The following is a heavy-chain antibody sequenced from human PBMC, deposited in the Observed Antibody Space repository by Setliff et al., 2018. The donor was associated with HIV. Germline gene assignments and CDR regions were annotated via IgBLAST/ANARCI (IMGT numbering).Heavy chain of an antibody. CDR2: ISYSGST. V-gene: IGHV4-39*07. Sequence: SETLSLTCTVSGGSISSNTYYWGWIRQPPGKGLEWIGSISYSGSTYYKPSLKSRVTISVDTSKNQFSLRLSSVTAADTAVYYCARQYYDYVWGTYRSQYYFDNWGQGTMVTVSS. CDR3: ARQYYDYVWGTYRSQYYFDN. CDR1: GGSISSNTYY. J-gene: IGHJ4*03. D-gene: IGHD3-16*02.